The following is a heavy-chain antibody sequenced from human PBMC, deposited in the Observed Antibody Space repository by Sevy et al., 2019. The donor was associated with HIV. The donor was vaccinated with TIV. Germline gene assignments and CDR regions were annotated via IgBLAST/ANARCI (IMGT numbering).Heavy chain of an antibody. D-gene: IGHD6-6*01. V-gene: IGHV4-38-2*01. CDR3: ARHVWSSSSGGYYYYYMDV. CDR2: IYHSGST. CDR1: GYSISSGYY. J-gene: IGHJ6*03. Sequence: SETLSLTCAVSGYSISSGYYWGWIRQPPGKGLEWIGSIYHSGSTYYNPSLKSRVTISVDTSKNQFSLKLSSVTAADTAVYYCARHVWSSSSGGYYYYYMDVWGKGTTVTVSS.